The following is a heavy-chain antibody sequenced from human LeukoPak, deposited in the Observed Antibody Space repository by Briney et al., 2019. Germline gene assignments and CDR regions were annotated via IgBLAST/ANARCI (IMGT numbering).Heavy chain of an antibody. CDR3: AKGGTAFGYYFDS. Sequence: GGSLRLSCVTAGFTFETYTMHWVRQAPGKGLEWVSLISWDGGSTNYADSMRGRFTVSRDNSRNSLFVDMKSLTTEDTALYYCAKGGTAFGYYFDSWSQGTLVTVSS. V-gene: IGHV3-43*01. D-gene: IGHD1-7*01. CDR1: GFTFETYT. CDR2: ISWDGGST. J-gene: IGHJ4*02.